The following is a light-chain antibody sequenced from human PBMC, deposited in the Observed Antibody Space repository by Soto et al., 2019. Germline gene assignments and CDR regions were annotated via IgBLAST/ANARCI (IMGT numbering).Light chain of an antibody. V-gene: IGKV3-11*01. J-gene: IGKJ2*02. CDR2: DAS. Sequence: VLTQSPATLSLSPGERATPSCRASQSVSNFLAWYQQKPGQAPRLLIYDASTRATDIPARFSGSGSGTDFTLTISSLEPEDFAVYYCQQRSDWPRTFGQGTKLEIK. CDR3: QQRSDWPRT. CDR1: QSVSNF.